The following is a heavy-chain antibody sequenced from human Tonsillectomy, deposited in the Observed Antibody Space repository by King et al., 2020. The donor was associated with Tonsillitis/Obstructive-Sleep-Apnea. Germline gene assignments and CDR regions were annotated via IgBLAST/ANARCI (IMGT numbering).Heavy chain of an antibody. D-gene: IGHD3-3*01. CDR3: ARVLYDFWSGYTDY. Sequence: QLQESGPGLLKPSETLSLTCTVSGGSISSSSYYLGWIRQPPGKGLEWIGSIYYSGSTYYNPSLNSRVTISVDTSKNQFSLKLSSVTDADTAVYYCARVLYDFWSGYTDYWGQGTLVTVSS. CDR2: IYYSGST. CDR1: GGSISSSSYY. V-gene: IGHV4-39*01. J-gene: IGHJ4*02.